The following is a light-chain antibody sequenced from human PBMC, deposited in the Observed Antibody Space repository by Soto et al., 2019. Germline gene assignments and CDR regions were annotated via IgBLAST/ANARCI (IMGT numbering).Light chain of an antibody. V-gene: IGLV2-14*01. J-gene: IGLJ3*02. CDR1: SSDDGGYNY. CDR3: SSFTSSGTQV. CDR2: EVN. Sequence: QAVLTQPASVSGSPGQSITISCTGTSSDDGGYNYVSWYQQHPGKVPKLIIYEVNNRPSGVSNRFSGSKSGNTASLTISGLQADDEADYYCSSFTSSGTQVFGGGTKLTVL.